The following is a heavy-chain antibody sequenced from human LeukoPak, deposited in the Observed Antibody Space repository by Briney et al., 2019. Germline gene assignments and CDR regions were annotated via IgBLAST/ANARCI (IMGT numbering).Heavy chain of an antibody. CDR1: SSSSYY. Sequence: SSSSYYWGWIRQPPGKGLEWVSAISGSGGSTYYADSVKGRFTISRDNSKNTLYLQMNSLRAEDTAVYYCAKDQRDYGDYVEYYFDYWGQGTLVTVSS. V-gene: IGHV3-23*01. CDR3: AKDQRDYGDYVEYYFDY. CDR2: ISGSGGST. J-gene: IGHJ4*02. D-gene: IGHD4-17*01.